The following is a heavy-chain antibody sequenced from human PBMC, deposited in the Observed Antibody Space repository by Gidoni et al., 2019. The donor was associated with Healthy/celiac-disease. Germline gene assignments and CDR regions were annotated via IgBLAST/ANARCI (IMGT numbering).Heavy chain of an antibody. D-gene: IGHD2-21*02. CDR1: GFPFRSYS. J-gene: IGHJ4*02. CDR3: ARSTIAYCGGDCFYYFDY. Sequence: EVQLVESGGGLVKPGGSLRLSCSASGFPFRSYSMNGVRQAPGKGPEWVSSISSSSSYIYYADSVKGRFTISRDNAKNSLYLQMNSLRAEDTAVYYCARSTIAYCGGDCFYYFDYWGQGTLVTVSS. V-gene: IGHV3-21*01. CDR2: ISSSSSYI.